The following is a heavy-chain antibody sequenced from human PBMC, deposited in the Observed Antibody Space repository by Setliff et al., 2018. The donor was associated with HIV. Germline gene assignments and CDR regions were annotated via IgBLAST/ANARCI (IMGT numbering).Heavy chain of an antibody. V-gene: IGHV1-8*01. Sequence: GASVKVSCKASGYTFPNYDIIWVRQAPGHGREWVGWMSPKSGYTEYAQKPQGRVTMTRNTSINTVYMVLSSLKSEDTAVYYCARDKSDIVGEVWLDPWGQGTLVTVSS. J-gene: IGHJ5*02. D-gene: IGHD2-21*01. CDR3: ARDKSDIVGEVWLDP. CDR2: MSPKSGYT. CDR1: GYTFPNYD.